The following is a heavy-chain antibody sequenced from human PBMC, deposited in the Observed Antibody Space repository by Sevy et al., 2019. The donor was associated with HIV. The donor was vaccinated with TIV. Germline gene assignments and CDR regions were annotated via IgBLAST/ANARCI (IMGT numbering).Heavy chain of an antibody. J-gene: IGHJ4*02. V-gene: IGHV3-30-3*01. D-gene: IGHD3-3*01. CDR2: ISYDGSNK. CDR1: GFTFSSYA. CDR3: ARAASRRITIFGVVIDTHFDY. Sequence: GGSLRLSCAASGFTFSSYAMHWVHQAPGKGLEWVAVISYDGSNKYYADSVKGRFTISRDNSKNTLYLQMNSLRAEDTAVYYCARAASRRITIFGVVIDTHFDYWGQGTLVTVSS.